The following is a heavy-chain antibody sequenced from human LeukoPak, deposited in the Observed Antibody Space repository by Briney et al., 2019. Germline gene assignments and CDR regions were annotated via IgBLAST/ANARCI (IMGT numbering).Heavy chain of an antibody. D-gene: IGHD5-12*01. V-gene: IGHV3-48*03. CDR1: GFSFSSYE. Sequence: QPGGSLRLSCAASGFSFSSYEMNWVRQAPGKGLEWVSYISSSGSTIYYADSMKGRFTISRDNAKNSLYLQMNSLRAEDTAVYYCANGRSGYLLDYWGQGTLVTVSS. CDR2: ISSSGSTI. CDR3: ANGRSGYLLDY. J-gene: IGHJ4*02.